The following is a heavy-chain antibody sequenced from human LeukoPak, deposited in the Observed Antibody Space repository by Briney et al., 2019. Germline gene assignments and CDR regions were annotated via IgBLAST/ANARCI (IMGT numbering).Heavy chain of an antibody. J-gene: IGHJ4*02. CDR2: ISSSSTYL. V-gene: IGHV3-21*04. Sequence: GGSLRLSCAASGFTFSTYSMNWVRQAPGKGLEWASSISSSSTYLYYADSVKGRFTISRDNAKNSLYLQMNSLRAEDTALYYCAKDEGYSYGLIDYWGQGTLVTVSS. CDR1: GFTFSTYS. CDR3: AKDEGYSYGLIDY. D-gene: IGHD5-18*01.